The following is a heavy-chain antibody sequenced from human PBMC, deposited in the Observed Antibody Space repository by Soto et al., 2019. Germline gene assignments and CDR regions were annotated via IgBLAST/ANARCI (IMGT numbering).Heavy chain of an antibody. D-gene: IGHD2-21*01. Sequence: QVYLHQSGPGLVKPSGTLSLTCAVSGDSISSTHWWTWVRQTPGKGLEWIGEVYHSGSTSYNPSLQSRVTISVDKSNNQFSLKLTSVTAADTAVYYCATLPPLIVVTVLPIPTWGQGTLVSVSS. CDR2: VYHSGST. CDR3: ATLPPLIVVTVLPIPT. CDR1: GDSISSTHW. V-gene: IGHV4-4*02. J-gene: IGHJ5*02.